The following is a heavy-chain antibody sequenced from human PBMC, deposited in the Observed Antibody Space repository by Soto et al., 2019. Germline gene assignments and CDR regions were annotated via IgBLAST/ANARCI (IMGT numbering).Heavy chain of an antibody. V-gene: IGHV1-69*01. CDR2: IIAILGKA. D-gene: IGHD3-3*01. CDR3: ATERGGAIRVAVTGTFDV. J-gene: IGHJ3*01. Sequence: QVQLVQSGAEVKKPGSSVKVSCKASGGTFSSYAISWVRQAPGQGLEWMGGIIAILGKANYEEKFQGRVTITADEATSTAYMELSSVRSEDTAVYSCATERGGAIRVAVTGTFDVWGQGTLVTVSS. CDR1: GGTFSSYA.